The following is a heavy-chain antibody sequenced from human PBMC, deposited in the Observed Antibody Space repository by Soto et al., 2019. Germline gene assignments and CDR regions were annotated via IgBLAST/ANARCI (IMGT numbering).Heavy chain of an antibody. J-gene: IGHJ6*02. D-gene: IGHD6-6*01. CDR2: ISTSGRTT. V-gene: IGHV3-48*03. CDR3: ARDYEDSRLFCCHPYCMDF. Sequence: GGSLRLSCAASGFTLSRYEMNWVRQAPGKGLEWVSYISTSGRTTYYADSVKGRFTISRDNAKNSVFLQMNSLRADDTAVYYCARDYEDSRLFCCHPYCMDFWARGTTDPGSS. CDR1: GFTLSRYE.